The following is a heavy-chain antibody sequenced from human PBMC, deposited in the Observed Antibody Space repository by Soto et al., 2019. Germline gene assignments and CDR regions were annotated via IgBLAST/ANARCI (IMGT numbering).Heavy chain of an antibody. J-gene: IGHJ5*02. CDR2: ISGSGGST. Sequence: EVQVLESGGGLVQPGGSLRLSCAASGFTFSSYAMSRVRQAPGKGLEWVSAISGSGGSTYYADSVKGRFTIARDNSKNTLYLQMNSLRAEDTAIYYCAKDLNMVATSPNHWGQGTLVTVSS. D-gene: IGHD5-12*01. V-gene: IGHV3-23*01. CDR3: AKDLNMVATSPNH. CDR1: GFTFSSYA.